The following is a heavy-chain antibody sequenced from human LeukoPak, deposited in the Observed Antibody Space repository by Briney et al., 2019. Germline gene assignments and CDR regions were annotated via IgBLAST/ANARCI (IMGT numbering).Heavy chain of an antibody. CDR1: GGSISSYY. CDR2: IYYSGST. D-gene: IGHD2-15*01. Sequence: SETLSLTCTVSGGSISSYYWSWIRQPPGKGLEWIGYIYYSGSTNYNPSLKSRVTISVDTSKNQFSLKLSAVTAADTAVYYCARVAGGFDYWGQGTLVTVSS. V-gene: IGHV4-59*01. CDR3: ARVAGGFDY. J-gene: IGHJ4*02.